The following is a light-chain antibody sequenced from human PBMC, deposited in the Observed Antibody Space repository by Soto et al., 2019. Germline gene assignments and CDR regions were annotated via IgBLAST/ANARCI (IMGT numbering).Light chain of an antibody. Sequence: DIQMTQSPATLSASVGDRVTITCRASQSVRSWLAWYQQKPGTAPKLLIFDASRLESGVPSRFSGSASGTEFTLTISSLQPDDFATYYCQQYDNYPLTFGLGTKVEIK. V-gene: IGKV1-5*01. CDR1: QSVRSW. CDR2: DAS. J-gene: IGKJ4*01. CDR3: QQYDNYPLT.